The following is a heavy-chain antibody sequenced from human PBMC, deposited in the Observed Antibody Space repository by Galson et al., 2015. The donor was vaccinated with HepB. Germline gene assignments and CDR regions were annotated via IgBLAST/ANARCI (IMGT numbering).Heavy chain of an antibody. CDR3: ARFKGVVTAGHDAFDI. J-gene: IGHJ3*02. CDR1: GYTFTGYY. CDR2: INPNSGGT. V-gene: IGHV1-2*04. Sequence: SVKVSCKASGYTFTGYYMHWVRQAPGQGLEWMGWINPNSGGTNYAQKFQGWVTMTRDTSISTAYMELSRLRSDDTAVYYCARFKGVVTAGHDAFDIWGQGTMVTVSS. D-gene: IGHD2-21*02.